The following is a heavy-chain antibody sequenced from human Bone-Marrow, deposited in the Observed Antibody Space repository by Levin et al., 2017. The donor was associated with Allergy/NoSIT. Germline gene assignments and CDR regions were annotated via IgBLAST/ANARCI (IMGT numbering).Heavy chain of an antibody. CDR3: ARVGYSYGYMGNFDY. Sequence: GGSLRLSCAASGFTFSSYSMNWVRQAPGKGLEWVSSISSSSSYIYYADSVKGRFTISRDNAKNSLYLQMNSLRAEDTAVYYCARVGYSYGYMGNFDYWGQGTLVTVSS. J-gene: IGHJ4*02. D-gene: IGHD5-18*01. CDR1: GFTFSSYS. V-gene: IGHV3-21*01. CDR2: ISSSSSYI.